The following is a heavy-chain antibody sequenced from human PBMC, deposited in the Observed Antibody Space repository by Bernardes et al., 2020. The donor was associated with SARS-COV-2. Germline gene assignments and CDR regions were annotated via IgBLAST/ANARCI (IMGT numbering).Heavy chain of an antibody. Sequence: SETLSLTCSVSGGSISTYYWNWIRQPAGKGLEWIGRMSASGSSNHNPSLRSRITMSVDTPQNQISLELSSVTAADTAVYYCAKGGSPTAILTLDYWGQGTLVTVSS. V-gene: IGHV4-4*07. D-gene: IGHD5-18*01. CDR2: MSASGSS. CDR3: AKGGSPTAILTLDY. J-gene: IGHJ4*02. CDR1: GGSISTYY.